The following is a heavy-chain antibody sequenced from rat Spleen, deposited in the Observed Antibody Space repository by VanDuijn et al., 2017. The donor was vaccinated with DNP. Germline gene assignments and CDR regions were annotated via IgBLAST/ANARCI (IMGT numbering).Heavy chain of an antibody. CDR1: GFTFSDYY. CDR2: ISYDGSRT. V-gene: IGHV5-22*01. J-gene: IGHJ2*01. CDR3: ARGGRSYFDY. D-gene: IGHD1-11*01. Sequence: EVQLVESGGGLVQPGRSLKLSCTASGFTFSDYYMAWVRQAPTKGLEWVAYISYDGSRTYYRDSVKGRFTISRDNAKNTLYLQMNSLRSEDTATYYCARGGRSYFDYWGQGVMVTVSS.